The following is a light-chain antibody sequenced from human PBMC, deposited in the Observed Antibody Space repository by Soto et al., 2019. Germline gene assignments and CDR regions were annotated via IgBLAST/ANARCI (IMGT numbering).Light chain of an antibody. J-gene: IGLJ2*01. V-gene: IGLV2-14*01. Sequence: QSALTQPASVSGSPGQSITISCTGTISDFVVYNYVSWYQQHPGKAPKLMIYGVSNRPSGVSNRFSGSKSGNTASLTISGLQADDEADYYCSSHTSSSTLVFGGRTQLTVL. CDR2: GVS. CDR3: SSHTSSSTLV. CDR1: ISDFVVYNY.